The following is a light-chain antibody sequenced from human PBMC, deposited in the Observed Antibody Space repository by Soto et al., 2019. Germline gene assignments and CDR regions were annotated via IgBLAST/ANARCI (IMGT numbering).Light chain of an antibody. V-gene: IGKV1-12*01. CDR3: QQANSFPLT. Sequence: DIHIAHAPAYVCASVGDRVSITCRASQDIRSWLAWYQQRPGKAPKLLIYAATILQSGVPSRFSGSGSGTTFTLTINNLKPEDFASYCCQQANSFPLTFGGGTKVDIK. J-gene: IGKJ4*01. CDR1: QDIRSW. CDR2: AAT.